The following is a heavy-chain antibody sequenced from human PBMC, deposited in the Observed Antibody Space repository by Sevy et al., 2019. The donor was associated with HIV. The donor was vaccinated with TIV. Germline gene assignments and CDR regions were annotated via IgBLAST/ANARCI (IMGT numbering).Heavy chain of an antibody. D-gene: IGHD6-13*01. CDR2: INWNSGNI. Sequence: GGSLRLSCAXXXXXXDEXXMHWVRQAPGKGLEWVSGINWNSGNIGYADSVKGRFTISRDNAKNSLYLQMDSLRAEDXALYYCXKDISIEGGIAAVGXGIFXXWGQGTLVTVSS. V-gene: IGHV3-9*01. J-gene: IGHJ4*02. CDR1: XXXXDEXX. CDR3: XKDISIEGGIAAVGXGIFXX.